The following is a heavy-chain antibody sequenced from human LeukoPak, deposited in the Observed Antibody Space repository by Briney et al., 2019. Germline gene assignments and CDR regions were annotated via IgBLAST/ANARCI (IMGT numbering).Heavy chain of an antibody. Sequence: SETLSLTCTVSGGSISSYYRSWIRQPAGKGLEWIGRIDDTGSSNYNPSLKSRVTMSVDTSKNQFSLKLNSVTAADTAVYYCASLTIFGVVTDYWGQGILVTVSS. CDR1: GGSISSYY. D-gene: IGHD3-3*01. V-gene: IGHV4-4*07. CDR3: ASLTIFGVVTDY. J-gene: IGHJ4*02. CDR2: IDDTGSS.